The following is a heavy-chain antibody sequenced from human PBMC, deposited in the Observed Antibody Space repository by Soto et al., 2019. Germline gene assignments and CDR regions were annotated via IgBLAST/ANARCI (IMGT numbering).Heavy chain of an antibody. D-gene: IGHD5-18*01. J-gene: IGHJ4*02. CDR3: ARGVDTAMVIGY. V-gene: IGHV4-30-4*01. CDR1: GGSISSGDYY. Sequence: SETLSLTCTVSGGSISSGDYYWSWIRQPPGRGLEWIGYIYYSGSTYYNPSLKSRVTISVDTSKNQFSLKLSSVTAADTAVYYCARGVDTAMVIGYWGQGTLVTVSS. CDR2: IYYSGST.